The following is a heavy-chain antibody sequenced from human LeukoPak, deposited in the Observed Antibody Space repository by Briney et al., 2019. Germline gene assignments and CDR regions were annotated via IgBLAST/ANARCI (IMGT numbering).Heavy chain of an antibody. CDR1: GYTFTSYA. V-gene: IGHV1-3*03. CDR3: ARSSIIAAAGPYYFDY. CDR2: INAGNGNT. D-gene: IGHD6-13*01. J-gene: IGHJ4*02. Sequence: ASVKVSCKASGYTFTSYAMHWVRQAPGQRLEWMGWINAGNGNTKYSQEFQGRVTITRDTSASTAYMELSSLRSEDTAVYYCARSSIIAAAGPYYFDYWGQGTLVTVSS.